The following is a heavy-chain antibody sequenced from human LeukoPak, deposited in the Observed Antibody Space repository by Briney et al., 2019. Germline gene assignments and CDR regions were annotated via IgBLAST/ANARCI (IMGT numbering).Heavy chain of an antibody. J-gene: IGHJ4*02. CDR3: ARDNKWELFALDY. D-gene: IGHD1-26*01. CDR2: IIPIFGTA. Sequence: SVKVSCKASGGTFINYAISWVRQAPGQGLEWVGGIIPIFGTAKYAQKFQGRVTITADESTSTAYMELSSLRSEDTAVYYCARDNKWELFALDYWGQGTLVTVSS. V-gene: IGHV1-69*13. CDR1: GGTFINYA.